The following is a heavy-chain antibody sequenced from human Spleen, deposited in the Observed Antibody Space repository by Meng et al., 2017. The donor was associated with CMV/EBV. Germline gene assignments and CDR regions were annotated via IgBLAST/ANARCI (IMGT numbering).Heavy chain of an antibody. CDR1: GYTFTGYY. D-gene: IGHD3-22*01. CDR2: INPNSGGT. J-gene: IGHJ6*02. CDR3: ARDMIVADSTGGYYYYGMDV. Sequence: ASVKVSCKASGYTFTGYYMHWVRQAPGQGLEWMGWINPNSGGTNYAQKFQGRVTMTRDTSISTAYMELSRLRSDDTAVYYCARDMIVADSTGGYYYYGMDVWGQGTTVTVSS. V-gene: IGHV1-2*02.